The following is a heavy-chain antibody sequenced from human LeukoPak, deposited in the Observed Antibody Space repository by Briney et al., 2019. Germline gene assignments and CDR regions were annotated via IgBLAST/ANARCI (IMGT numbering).Heavy chain of an antibody. J-gene: IGHJ3*01. D-gene: IGHD6-19*01. CDR1: GFTFSSYA. V-gene: IGHV3-23*01. Sequence: GGSLRLSCAASGFTFSSYAMSWVRQAPGKGLEWVSAISGSGGSTYYADSVKGRFTISRDNTQNTLYLQMNSLRAEDTALYYCVKVAQWQPWDAFDVWGRGTMCTVSS. CDR3: VKVAQWQPWDAFDV. CDR2: ISGSGGST.